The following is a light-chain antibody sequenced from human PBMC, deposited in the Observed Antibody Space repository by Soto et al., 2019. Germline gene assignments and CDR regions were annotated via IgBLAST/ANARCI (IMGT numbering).Light chain of an antibody. J-gene: IGKJ1*01. CDR3: QQDGSSPFT. V-gene: IGKV3-20*01. CDR1: QSVSSSY. Sequence: EIVLTQSPGTLSLSPGERATLSCRASQSVSSSYLAWYQQKPGQAPRLLIYGASSRATGIPDRFSGSGSGTDFTLTISRLEPEDFAVYSCQQDGSSPFTFGQGTHVDIK. CDR2: GAS.